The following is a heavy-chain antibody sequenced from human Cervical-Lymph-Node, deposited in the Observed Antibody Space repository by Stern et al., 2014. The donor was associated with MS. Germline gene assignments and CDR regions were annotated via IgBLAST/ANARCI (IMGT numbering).Heavy chain of an antibody. CDR1: GYTFNNYW. J-gene: IGHJ6*02. CDR2: IYPGDSYP. CDR3: ARSFRMDV. Sequence: VQLVQSGAEVKKPGESLKLSCKASGYTFNNYWIAWVRQMPGKGLEWMGIIYPGDSYPRYSPSCQCQVTISVDKSISTAYLQWSSLKASDTAMYYCARSFRMDVWGQGTTVTVSS. V-gene: IGHV5-51*01.